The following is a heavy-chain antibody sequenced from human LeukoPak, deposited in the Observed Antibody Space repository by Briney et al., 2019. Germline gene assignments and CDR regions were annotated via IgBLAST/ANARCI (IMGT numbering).Heavy chain of an antibody. CDR2: INPNSGGT. CDR1: GYTFTGYY. CDR3: ARDWLRGRSWYVGSRWFDP. Sequence: ASVKVSCKASGYTFTGYYMHWVRQAPGQGLEWMGWINPNSGGTNYAQKFQGRVTMTTDTSTSTAYMELRGLRSDDSAVYYCARDWLRGRSWYVGSRWFDPWGQGTLVTVSS. V-gene: IGHV1-2*02. D-gene: IGHD6-13*01. J-gene: IGHJ5*02.